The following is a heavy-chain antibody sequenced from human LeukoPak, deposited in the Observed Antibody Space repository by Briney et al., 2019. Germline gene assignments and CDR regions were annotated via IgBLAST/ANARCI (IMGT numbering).Heavy chain of an antibody. CDR2: IIPIFGTA. CDR1: GGTFSSYA. J-gene: IGHJ5*02. D-gene: IGHD2-15*01. Sequence: SVKVSCKASGGTFSSYAISWVRQAPGQGLEWMGGIIPIFGTANYAQKFQGRVTITADESTSTAYMELSSLRSEDTAVYYCARGVPLDIVVVVAAPFDPWGQGTLVTVSS. V-gene: IGHV1-69*01. CDR3: ARGVPLDIVVVVAAPFDP.